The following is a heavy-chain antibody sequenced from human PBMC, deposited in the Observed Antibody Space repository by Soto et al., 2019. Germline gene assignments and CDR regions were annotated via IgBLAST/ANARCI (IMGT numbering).Heavy chain of an antibody. J-gene: IGHJ6*02. CDR2: ISSSGSTI. CDR3: ARDRGKYWDCSGGSCYGYYYGMDV. Sequence: QVQLVESGGGLVKPGGSLRLSCAASGFTFSDYYMSWIRQAPGKGLEWVSYISSSGSTIYYADSVKGRFTISRDNAKNSLYLQMNSLRAEDTAVYYCARDRGKYWDCSGGSCYGYYYGMDVWGQGTTVTVSS. CDR1: GFTFSDYY. V-gene: IGHV3-11*01. D-gene: IGHD2-15*01.